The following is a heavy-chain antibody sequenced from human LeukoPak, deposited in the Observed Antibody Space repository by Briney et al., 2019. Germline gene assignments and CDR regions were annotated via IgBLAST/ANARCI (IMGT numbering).Heavy chain of an antibody. CDR2: INSDGSST. V-gene: IGHV3-74*01. CDR3: ARDAMYSSSGGDYYYYGMDV. CDR1: GFTFSSYA. Sequence: GGSLRLSCAASGFTFSSYAMSWVRQAPGKGLVWVSRINSDGSSTSYADSVKGRSTISRDNAKNTLYLQMNSLRAEDTAVYYCARDAMYSSSGGDYYYYGMDVWGKGTTVTVSS. J-gene: IGHJ6*04. D-gene: IGHD6-13*01.